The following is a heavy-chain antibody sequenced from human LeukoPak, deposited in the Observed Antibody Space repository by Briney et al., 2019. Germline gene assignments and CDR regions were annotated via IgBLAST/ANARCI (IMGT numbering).Heavy chain of an antibody. Sequence: SETLSLTCTVSGASISSTTYYWGWIRQPPRKGLEWIASIYYSGSTYYNPSLKSRVTISVDTSKNQFSLKLSSVTAADTAVYYCARIYASGSYSGYDYWGQGTLVTVSS. CDR3: ARIYASGSYSGYDY. CDR2: IYYSGST. J-gene: IGHJ4*02. CDR1: GASISSTTYY. D-gene: IGHD1-26*01. V-gene: IGHV4-39*07.